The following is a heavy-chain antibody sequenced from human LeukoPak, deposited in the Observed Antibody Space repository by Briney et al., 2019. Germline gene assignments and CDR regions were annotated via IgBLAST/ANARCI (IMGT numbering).Heavy chain of an antibody. CDR1: GFSFSNYA. V-gene: IGHV3-23*01. CDR2: ISGGGGGT. D-gene: IGHD4-17*01. CDR3: AKREEGDYVSNYYYAMDV. J-gene: IGHJ6*04. Sequence: PGGSLRLSCAASGFSFSNYAVTWVRQAPGKGLESVSGISGGGGGTYYADSVKGRFTISRDNSKNTLYLQMNSLRAEDTAVYYCAKREEGDYVSNYYYAMDVWGKGTTVTVSP.